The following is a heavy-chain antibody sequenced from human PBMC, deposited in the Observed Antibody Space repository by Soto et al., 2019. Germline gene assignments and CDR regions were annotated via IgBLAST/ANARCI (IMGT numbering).Heavy chain of an antibody. V-gene: IGHV4-61*01. CDR3: AKDLGSYYLDY. CDR2: IYYSGST. J-gene: IGHJ4*02. Sequence: SETLSLTCTVSGGSVSSGIYYWIWIRQPPGKGLEWIGYIYYSGSTNYNPSLKSRVTISVDTSKNQFSLKLSSVTAADTAVYYCAKDLGSYYLDYWGQGTQVTVSS. CDR1: GGSVSSGIYY. D-gene: IGHD1-26*01.